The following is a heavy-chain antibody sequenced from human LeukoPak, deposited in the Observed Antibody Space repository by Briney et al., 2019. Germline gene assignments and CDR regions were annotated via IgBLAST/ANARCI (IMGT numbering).Heavy chain of an antibody. J-gene: IGHJ6*02. CDR1: GFTFSSYA. CDR2: ISYDGSNK. V-gene: IGHV3-30*04. D-gene: IGHD3-3*02. Sequence: PGRSLRLSCAASGFTFSSYAMHWVRQAPGKGLEWVAVISYDGSNKYYADSVKGRFTISRDNSKNTLYLQMNSLRAEDTAAYYCARDVHFWSGYYHGDGMDVWGQGTTVTVSS. CDR3: ARDVHFWSGYYHGDGMDV.